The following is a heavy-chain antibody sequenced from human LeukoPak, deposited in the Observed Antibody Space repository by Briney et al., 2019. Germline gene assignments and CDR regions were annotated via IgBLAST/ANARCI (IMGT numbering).Heavy chain of an antibody. J-gene: IGHJ4*02. CDR2: IYDSGST. V-gene: IGHV4-59*01. Sequence: PSETLSLTCTVSGGSISSYYWSWIRQPPGKGLEWIGYIYDSGSTNYNPSLKSRVTISVDTSKNQFSLKLSSVTAADTAVYYCARFSSIAAAFDYWGLGTLVTVSS. D-gene: IGHD6-13*01. CDR1: GGSISSYY. CDR3: ARFSSIAAAFDY.